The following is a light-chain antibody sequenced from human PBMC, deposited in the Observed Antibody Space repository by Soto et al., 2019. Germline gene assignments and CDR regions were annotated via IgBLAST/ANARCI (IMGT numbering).Light chain of an antibody. V-gene: IGLV2-11*01. J-gene: IGLJ1*01. CDR1: SSDVGVYNY. CDR3: CSYAGSYTYV. Sequence: QCVLTQPRSVSGSPGQAVTISCTGTSSDVGVYNYVSWYQHHPGKAPKLMIYDVSKRPSGVPDRFSGSASGNTASLTISGLQAEDESDYYCCSYAGSYTYVFGTGTKVTVL. CDR2: DVS.